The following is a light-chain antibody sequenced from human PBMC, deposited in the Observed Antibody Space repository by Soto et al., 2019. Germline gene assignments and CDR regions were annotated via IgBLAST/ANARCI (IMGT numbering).Light chain of an antibody. V-gene: IGKV3-20*01. CDR3: QQYNNWPLIT. J-gene: IGKJ5*01. CDR1: QSVTSTY. CDR2: GAS. Sequence: EVVFAQSPGPLSLSPGERATLSCRASQSVTSTYLAWYQQKPGQAPRLLIYGASSRAIGIPDRFSGSVSGSDFILTINRLEPEDYAVYYCQQYNNWPLITFGQGTRLEIK.